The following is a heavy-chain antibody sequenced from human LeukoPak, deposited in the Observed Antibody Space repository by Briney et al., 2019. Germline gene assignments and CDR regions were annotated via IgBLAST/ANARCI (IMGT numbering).Heavy chain of an antibody. V-gene: IGHV3-7*01. Sequence: GGSLRLSCAASGFSFGRHTMNWVRQAPGKGLEWVATIKQDGSEKYFADTVKGRFTISRDNAKNSLYLQMNSLRAEDTAVYYCARDRNTDFWSGYYTNYFDHWGQGTLVTVSS. J-gene: IGHJ4*02. CDR1: GFSFGRHT. D-gene: IGHD3-3*01. CDR2: IKQDGSEK. CDR3: ARDRNTDFWSGYYTNYFDH.